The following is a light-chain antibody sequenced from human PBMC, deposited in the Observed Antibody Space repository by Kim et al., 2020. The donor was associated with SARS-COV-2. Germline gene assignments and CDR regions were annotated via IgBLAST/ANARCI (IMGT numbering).Light chain of an antibody. CDR3: AAWDDSLNGPL. J-gene: IGLJ2*01. Sequence: GQRVTISCSGRSSNIGSNTVNWYQQLPGTAPKLLIYSNNQRPSGVPDRFSGSKSGTSASLAISGLQSEDEADYYCAAWDDSLNGPLFGGGTQLTVL. CDR2: SNN. CDR1: SSNIGSNT. V-gene: IGLV1-44*01.